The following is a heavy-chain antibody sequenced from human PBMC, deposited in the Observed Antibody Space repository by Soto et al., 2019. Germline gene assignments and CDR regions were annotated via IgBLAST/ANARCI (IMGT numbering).Heavy chain of an antibody. CDR1: GGSVSSGSYY. V-gene: IGHV4-61*01. J-gene: IGHJ1*01. CDR3: ARDDDADSSD. D-gene: IGHD3-22*01. CDR2: IYYSGST. Sequence: QVQLQESGPGLVKPSEPLSLTCTVSGGSVSSGSYYWSWIRQPPGKGLEWIGYIYYSGSTNYNPSLKSRFTISVDTSKNQFSLKLSSVTAGDTAVYYCARDDDADSSDWGQGPLVTVSS.